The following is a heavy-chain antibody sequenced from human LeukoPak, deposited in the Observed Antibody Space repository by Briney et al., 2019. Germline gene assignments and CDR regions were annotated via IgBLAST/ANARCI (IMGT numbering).Heavy chain of an antibody. Sequence: ASETLSLTCTVSGGSISSSSYYWGWIRQPPGKGLEWIGSIYYSGSTYYNPSLKSRVTISVDTSKNQFSLKLSSVTAADTAVYYCARHLPLHIAARAGAFDIWGQGTMVTVSS. CDR1: GGSISSSSYY. D-gene: IGHD6-6*01. CDR2: IYYSGST. V-gene: IGHV4-39*01. J-gene: IGHJ3*02. CDR3: ARHLPLHIAARAGAFDI.